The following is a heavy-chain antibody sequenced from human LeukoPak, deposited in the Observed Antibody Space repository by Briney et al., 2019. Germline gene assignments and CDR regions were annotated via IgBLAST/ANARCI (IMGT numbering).Heavy chain of an antibody. J-gene: IGHJ4*02. CDR2: MNQLGNEK. V-gene: IGHV3-7*04. Sequence: GGSLRLSCAASGYTFSSFSINWVRQAPGKGPEWVAYMNQLGNEKKYLDSVKGRFTISRDNAKNSLYLQMTSLRVDDTAVYYCARGTYYYEFWGQGTLVTVSS. CDR1: GYTFSSFS. CDR3: ARGTYYYEF. D-gene: IGHD3-22*01.